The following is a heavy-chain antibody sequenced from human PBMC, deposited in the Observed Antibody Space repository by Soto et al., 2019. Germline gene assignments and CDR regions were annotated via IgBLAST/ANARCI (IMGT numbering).Heavy chain of an antibody. Sequence: ASVKGSCKASGYILSSYDMHWVRQAPGQGLEWMGIINPSGGRTSYAQKFQDRVTMTRDTSTNTVYMELSSLRSDDTAVYYCARTYCAADCPRRDFAYWGQGTLVSVSS. CDR2: INPSGGRT. J-gene: IGHJ4*02. D-gene: IGHD2-21*02. CDR1: GYILSSYD. CDR3: ARTYCAADCPRRDFAY. V-gene: IGHV1-46*01.